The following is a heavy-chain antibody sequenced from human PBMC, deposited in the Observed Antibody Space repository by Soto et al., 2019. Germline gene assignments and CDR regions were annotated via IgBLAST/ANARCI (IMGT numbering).Heavy chain of an antibody. CDR3: AKVLGIYDFWSGYYDAFDI. D-gene: IGHD3-3*01. Sequence: GGSLRLSCAASGFTFSSYAMSWVRQAPGKGLEWVSAISGSGGSTYYADSVKGRFTISRDNSKNTLYLQMNSLRAEDTGVYCCAKVLGIYDFWSGYYDAFDIWGQGTMVTVSS. V-gene: IGHV3-23*01. J-gene: IGHJ3*02. CDR1: GFTFSSYA. CDR2: ISGSGGST.